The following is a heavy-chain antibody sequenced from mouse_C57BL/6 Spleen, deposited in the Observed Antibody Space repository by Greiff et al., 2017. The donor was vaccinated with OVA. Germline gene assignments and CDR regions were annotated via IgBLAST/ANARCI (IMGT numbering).Heavy chain of an antibody. CDR2: ISSGSSTI. D-gene: IGHD2-13*01. V-gene: IGHV5-17*01. Sequence: EVQLVESGGGLVKPGGSLKLSCAASGFTFSDYGMHWVRQAPEKGLEWVAYISSGSSTIYYADTVKGRFTISRDNAKNTLFLQMTSLRSEDTAMNDRERRGDGDSYYAIDYWGQGTSVTVAS. J-gene: IGHJ4*01. CDR1: GFTFSDYG. CDR3: ERRGDGDSYYAIDY.